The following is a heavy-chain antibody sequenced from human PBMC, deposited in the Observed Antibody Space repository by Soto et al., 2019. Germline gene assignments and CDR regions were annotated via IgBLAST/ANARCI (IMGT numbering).Heavy chain of an antibody. CDR3: AVTGMTYYFYNMDV. D-gene: IGHD1-20*01. Sequence: GESLKVSSKGAGYNFTRYWIAWVRQKPGKGLEWMGIIYPGDSDTRYGPSFQGQVTISADKSISTAYLQWSSLKASDTATYYCAVTGMTYYFYNMDVWGQGTTVTVSS. CDR1: GYNFTRYW. CDR2: IYPGDSDT. V-gene: IGHV5-51*01. J-gene: IGHJ6*02.